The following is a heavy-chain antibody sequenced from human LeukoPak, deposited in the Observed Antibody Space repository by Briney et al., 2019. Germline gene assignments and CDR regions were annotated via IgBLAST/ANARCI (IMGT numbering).Heavy chain of an antibody. CDR1: GYTFTSYG. Sequence: ASVKVSCKASGYTFTSYGISWVRQAPGQGLEWMGWISAYNGNTNYAQKLLGRVTMTTDTSTSTAYMELRSLRSDDTAVYYCARDVDPSGDIFYYYYGMDVWGQGTTVTVSS. V-gene: IGHV1-18*01. J-gene: IGHJ6*02. CDR3: ARDVDPSGDIFYYYYGMDV. D-gene: IGHD4-17*01. CDR2: ISAYNGNT.